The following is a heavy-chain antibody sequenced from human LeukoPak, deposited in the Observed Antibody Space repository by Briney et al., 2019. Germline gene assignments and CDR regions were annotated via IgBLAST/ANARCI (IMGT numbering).Heavy chain of an antibody. CDR1: GFTFSSYA. J-gene: IGHJ4*02. V-gene: IGHV3-23*01. CDR3: VKIAASASDY. D-gene: IGHD6-13*01. CDR2: IGSTGSTT. Sequence: PGGSLRLSCAASGFTFSSYAMSWVRQAPGKGPEWVSSIGSTGSTTYYADSVKGRFTISRDNSKNMMYLQMSSLRAEDTAIYYCVKIAASASDYWGQGTLVTVSS.